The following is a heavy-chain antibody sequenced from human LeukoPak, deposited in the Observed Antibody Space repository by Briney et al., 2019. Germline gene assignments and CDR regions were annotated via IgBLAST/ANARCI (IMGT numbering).Heavy chain of an antibody. CDR2: IYSGGST. J-gene: IGHJ6*02. CDR3: AREDNYYYYGMDV. Sequence: GWSLRLSCAASGFTASSNYISWVRQAPGKGLEWVSVIYSGGSTYYADSVKGRFTISRDNSKNTLYLQMNSLRAEDTAVYYCAREDNYYYYGMDVWGQGTTVTVSS. V-gene: IGHV3-53*01. CDR1: GFTASSNY.